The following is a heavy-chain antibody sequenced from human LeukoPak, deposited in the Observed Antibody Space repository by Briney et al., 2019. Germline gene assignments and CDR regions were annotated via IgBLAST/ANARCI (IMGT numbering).Heavy chain of an antibody. D-gene: IGHD2-21*01. CDR1: GFTFSSYG. J-gene: IGHJ5*02. V-gene: IGHV3-33*01. Sequence: PGGSLRLSCAASGFTFSSYGMHWVRQAPGKGLEWVAVIWYDGSNKYYADSVKGRFTISRDNSKNTLYLQMNSLRAEDTAVYYCARDRRRKRSNSALEGFDPWGQGTLVTVSS. CDR2: IWYDGSNK. CDR3: ARDRRRKRSNSALEGFDP.